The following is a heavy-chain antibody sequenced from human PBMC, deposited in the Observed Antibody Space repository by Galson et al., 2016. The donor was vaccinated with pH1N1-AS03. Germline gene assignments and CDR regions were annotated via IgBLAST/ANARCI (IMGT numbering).Heavy chain of an antibody. CDR2: INQDENEK. D-gene: IGHD2-21*02. Sequence: SLRLSCAASGFTFKSYWMSWVRQAPGKGLEWVANINQDENEKYCVHSVQGRFTISRDNAKNSTYLEMKSLRAEDTALYFCARESTGTEHIGVGTGRYGYYYMDAWGKGTTVTVSS. V-gene: IGHV3-7*03. J-gene: IGHJ6*03. CDR3: ARESTGTEHIGVGTGRYGYYYMDA. CDR1: GFTFKSYW.